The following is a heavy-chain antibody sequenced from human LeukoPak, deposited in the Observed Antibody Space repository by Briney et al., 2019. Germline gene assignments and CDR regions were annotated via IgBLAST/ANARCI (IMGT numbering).Heavy chain of an antibody. CDR2: IYHSGST. V-gene: IGHV4-39*07. CDR1: GGSISSSSYY. D-gene: IGHD3-3*01. J-gene: IGHJ4*02. Sequence: SETLSLTCTVSGGSISSSSYYWGWIRQPPGKGLEWIGSIYHSGSTYYNPSLKSRVTISVDTSKNQFSLKLSSVTAADTAVYYCARDLGTIFGVVIIPQYYFDYWGQGTLVTVSS. CDR3: ARDLGTIFGVVIIPQYYFDY.